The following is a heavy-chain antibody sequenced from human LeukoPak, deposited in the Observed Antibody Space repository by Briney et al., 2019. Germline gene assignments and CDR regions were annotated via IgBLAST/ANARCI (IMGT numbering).Heavy chain of an antibody. CDR2: ISSSCSYI. CDR3: ARDRATTDYYYGMDV. CDR1: GFTFSSYS. V-gene: IGHV3-21*01. J-gene: IGHJ6*02. D-gene: IGHD4-17*01. Sequence: GSLRLSCAASGFTFSSYSMNWVRQAPGKGLEWVSSISSSCSYIYYADSVKGRFTISRDNAKNSLYLQMNSLRAEDTAVYYCARDRATTDYYYGMDVWGQGTTVTVSS.